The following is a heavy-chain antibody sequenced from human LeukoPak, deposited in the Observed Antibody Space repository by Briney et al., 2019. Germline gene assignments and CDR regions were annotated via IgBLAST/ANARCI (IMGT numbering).Heavy chain of an antibody. CDR3: ARTSGSYPYYFDY. CDR1: GGSVSSGSYY. Sequence: PSETLSLTCTVSGGSVSSGSYYWSWIRQPPGKGLELIGYIYYSGSTSYNPSLKSRVTISVDTSKNQLSLKLSSVTAADTAVYYCARTSGSYPYYFDYWGQGTLVTVSS. V-gene: IGHV4-61*01. J-gene: IGHJ4*02. D-gene: IGHD1-26*01. CDR2: IYYSGST.